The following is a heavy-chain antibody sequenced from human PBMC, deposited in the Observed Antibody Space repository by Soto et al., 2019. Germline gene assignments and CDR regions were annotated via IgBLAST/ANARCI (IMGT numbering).Heavy chain of an antibody. J-gene: IGHJ5*02. V-gene: IGHV3-30*18. CDR3: AQDTYGDNKIKNYFDP. CDR2: IPYDGSNQ. Sequence: PGGSLRLSCAASGFTFSSYGMHWVRQAPGKGLEWVAIIPYDGSNQYYADSVKGRFTISRDNSKNTLYLQMNSLRAEDTAVYYCAQDTYGDNKIKNYFDPWGQGTLVTVSS. D-gene: IGHD4-17*01. CDR1: GFTFSSYG.